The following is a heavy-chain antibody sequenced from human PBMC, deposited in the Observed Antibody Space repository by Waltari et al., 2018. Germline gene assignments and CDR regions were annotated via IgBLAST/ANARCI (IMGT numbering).Heavy chain of an antibody. J-gene: IGHJ4*02. Sequence: QVQLVESGGGVVQPGRYLRLSCAASGFTFSSYALPWVRQAPGKGLEWVAVISYDGSNKYYADSVKGRFTISRDNSKNTLYLQMNSLRAEDTAVYYCARDGGSGWSYFDYWGQGTLVTVSS. D-gene: IGHD6-19*01. CDR3: ARDGGSGWSYFDY. CDR2: ISYDGSNK. V-gene: IGHV3-30-3*01. CDR1: GFTFSSYA.